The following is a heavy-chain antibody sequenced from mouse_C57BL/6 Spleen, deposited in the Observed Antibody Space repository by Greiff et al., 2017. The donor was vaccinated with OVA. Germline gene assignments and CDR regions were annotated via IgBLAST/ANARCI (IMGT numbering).Heavy chain of an antibody. J-gene: IGHJ4*01. V-gene: IGHV14-4*01. D-gene: IGHD2-12*01. CDR1: GFNIKDDY. CDR2: IDPENGDT. CDR3: THDDAMDY. Sequence: EVQLQQSGAELVRPGASVKLSCTASGFNIKDDYMHWVKQRPEQGLEWIGWIDPENGDTDYASKFQGKATITADTSSNTAYLQLSSLTSEDTAVYYCTHDDAMDYWGQGTSVTVSS.